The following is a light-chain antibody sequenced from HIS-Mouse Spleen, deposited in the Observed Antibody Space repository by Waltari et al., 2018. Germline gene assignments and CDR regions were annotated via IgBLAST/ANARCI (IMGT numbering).Light chain of an antibody. J-gene: IGKJ4*01. Sequence: EIVLTNSPAPLSSPPGERATPSSRASQSVSSYLAWYQQKPGQAPRLLIYDASNRATGIPARFSGSGSGTDFTLTISSLEPEDFAVYYCQQRSNWPLTFGGGTKVEIK. CDR2: DAS. CDR1: QSVSSY. V-gene: IGKV3-11*01. CDR3: QQRSNWPLT.